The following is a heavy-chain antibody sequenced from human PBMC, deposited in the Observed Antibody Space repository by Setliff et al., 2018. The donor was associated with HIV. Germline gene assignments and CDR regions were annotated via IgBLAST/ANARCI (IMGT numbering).Heavy chain of an antibody. J-gene: IGHJ6*03. CDR3: ARKAGTTLHYHYYYMDV. D-gene: IGHD1-7*01. Sequence: ASVKVSCKASGYTFTSYGVSWVRQAPGQGLEWMGWISGYDGDTHYVQKFQGRVTMTIDPSTRTAYMEVRSLTPEDTAIYYCARKAGTTLHYHYYYMDVWGRGTTVTVS. CDR1: GYTFTSYG. V-gene: IGHV1-18*01. CDR2: ISGYDGDT.